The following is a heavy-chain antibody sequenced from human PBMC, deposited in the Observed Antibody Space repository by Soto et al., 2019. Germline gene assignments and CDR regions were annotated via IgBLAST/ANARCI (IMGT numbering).Heavy chain of an antibody. J-gene: IGHJ6*03. CDR3: SKAMRVDYYYYYMDV. V-gene: IGHV3-9*01. CDR2: ISWNSGSI. Sequence: EVQLVESGGGLVQPGRSLRLSCAASGFTFDDYAMHWVRQAPGKGLEWVSGISWNSGSIGYADSVKGRFTISRDNAKNALYLQMNSLRAEDTALYYCSKAMRVDYYYYYMDVWGKGTTVTVSS. CDR1: GFTFDDYA.